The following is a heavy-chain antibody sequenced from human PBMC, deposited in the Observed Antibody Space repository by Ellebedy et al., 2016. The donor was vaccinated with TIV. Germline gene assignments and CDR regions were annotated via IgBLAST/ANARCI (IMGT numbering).Heavy chain of an antibody. CDR3: ARDPLGNYGDYVDY. Sequence: GESLKISCAASGFTFSNAWMSWVRQAPGKGLEWVSYISSSSSTIYYADSVKGRFTISRDNAKNSLYLQMNSLRAEDTAVYYCARDPLGNYGDYVDYWGQGTLVTVSS. J-gene: IGHJ4*02. D-gene: IGHD4-17*01. CDR1: GFTFSNAW. V-gene: IGHV3-48*01. CDR2: ISSSSSTI.